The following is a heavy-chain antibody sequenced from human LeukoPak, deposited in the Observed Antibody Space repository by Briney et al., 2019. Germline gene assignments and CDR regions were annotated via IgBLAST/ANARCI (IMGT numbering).Heavy chain of an antibody. Sequence: ASVKVSCKASGYTFTGYYMHWVRQAPGQGLEWMGWINPNSGGTNYAQKFQGRVTMTRDTSISTAYMELSRLRSDDTAVYYCARDSNYYGSGSYAGYWGQGTLVTVSS. D-gene: IGHD3-10*01. CDR3: ARDSNYYGSGSYAGY. CDR1: GYTFTGYY. V-gene: IGHV1-2*02. J-gene: IGHJ4*02. CDR2: INPNSGGT.